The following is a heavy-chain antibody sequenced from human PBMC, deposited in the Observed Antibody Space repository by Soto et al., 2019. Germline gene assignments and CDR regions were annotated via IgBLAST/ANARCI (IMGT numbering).Heavy chain of an antibody. CDR2: INSDGSST. J-gene: IGHJ4*02. V-gene: IGHV3-74*01. CDR1: GFTFSSYW. Sequence: EVQLVESGGGLVQPGGSLRLSCAASGFTFSSYWMHWVRQAPGKGLVWVPRINSDGSSTSYADSVKGRFTISRDNAKNTLYLQMNSLRAEDTAVYYCAREGRGRGSSPSAYYYWGQGTLVTVSS. CDR3: AREGRGRGSSPSAYYY. D-gene: IGHD6-6*01.